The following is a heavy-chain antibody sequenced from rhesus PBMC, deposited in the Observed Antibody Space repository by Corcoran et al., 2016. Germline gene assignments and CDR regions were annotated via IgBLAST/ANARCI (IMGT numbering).Heavy chain of an antibody. Sequence: EVQLVQPGAEVTKPGASVNISCEASEHTCIACYLHPVRQTPGQGPHWMGRVDPEDGKAIHPQKFQDRVTTTADTSTDTAYMELSSLRSEVTAVYYCATRGAEYFEFWGQGALVTVSS. CDR3: ATRGAEYFEF. V-gene: IGHV1-111*02. CDR2: VDPEDGKA. CDR1: EHTCIACY. J-gene: IGHJ1*01.